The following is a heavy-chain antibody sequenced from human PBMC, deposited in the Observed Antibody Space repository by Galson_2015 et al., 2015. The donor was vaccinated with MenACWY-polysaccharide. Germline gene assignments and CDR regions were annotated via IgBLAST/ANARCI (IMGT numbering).Heavy chain of an antibody. V-gene: IGHV3-23*01. CDR3: ATGFHYDNFGY. CDR2: INENSANQ. CDR1: GFTFGYSG. D-gene: IGHD3-22*01. Sequence: SLRLSCAASGFTFGYSGMSWVRQAPGKGLQWVSTINENSANQHYSDSAKGRFTISRDNSQSSLFLQMTNLRVDDTAIYYCATGFHYDNFGYWGQGIQVTVSS. J-gene: IGHJ4*02.